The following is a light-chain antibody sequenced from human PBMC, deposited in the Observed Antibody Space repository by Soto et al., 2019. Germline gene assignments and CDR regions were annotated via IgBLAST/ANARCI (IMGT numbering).Light chain of an antibody. V-gene: IGKV3-20*01. CDR1: QSVSSIY. J-gene: IGKJ4*01. CDR3: QQYGSSALT. Sequence: EIVLTQSPGTLSLSPGERATLSCRASQSVSSIYLAWYQQKPGQAPRLLIYGASSRPTGIPDRFSVSGSGTDFTLTISRLEPEDFAVYYCQQYGSSALTFGGGTKVEIK. CDR2: GAS.